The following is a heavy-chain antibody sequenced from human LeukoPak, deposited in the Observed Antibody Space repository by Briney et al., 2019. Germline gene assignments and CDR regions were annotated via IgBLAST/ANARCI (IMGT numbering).Heavy chain of an antibody. V-gene: IGHV4-34*01. J-gene: IGHJ6*03. CDR2: INHSGST. Sequence: SETLSLTCAVYGGSFSGYYWSWIRQPPGKGLEWIGEINHSGSTNYNPSLKSRVTISVDTSKNQFSLKLSSVTAADTAVYYCARTFIDYYDSSGYYAYYYYYMDVWGKGTTVTVSS. D-gene: IGHD3-22*01. CDR3: ARTFIDYYDSSGYYAYYYYYMDV. CDR1: GGSFSGYY.